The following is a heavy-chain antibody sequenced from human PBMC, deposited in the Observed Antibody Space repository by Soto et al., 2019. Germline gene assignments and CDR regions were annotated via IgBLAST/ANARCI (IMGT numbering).Heavy chain of an antibody. J-gene: IGHJ4*02. V-gene: IGHV3-30-3*01. Sequence: PGGSLRLSCAPSGFTFSSFSLHWVRQAPGKGLEWLALISYDESNKYNADSVKGRFTISRDNSKNTLYLQLNSLRPEDTAVYYCARATAVAGTPEFDYWGQGTLVTVSS. D-gene: IGHD6-19*01. CDR2: ISYDESNK. CDR1: GFTFSSFS. CDR3: ARATAVAGTPEFDY.